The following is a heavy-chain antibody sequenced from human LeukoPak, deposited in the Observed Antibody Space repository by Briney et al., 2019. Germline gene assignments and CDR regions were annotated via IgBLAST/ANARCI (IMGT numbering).Heavy chain of an antibody. J-gene: IGHJ3*02. CDR3: AHRARLAVTGAFDI. CDR2: IYWDDDK. Sequence: SGPTLVNPTQTLTLTCTFSGFSLSPSTSGVGVGWIRQPPGKALEWLALIYWDDDKRYSPSLKSRLTITKDTSKNQVVLTMTNMDPVDTATYYCAHRARLAVTGAFDIWGQGTMVTVSS. V-gene: IGHV2-5*02. CDR1: GFSLSPSTSGVG. D-gene: IGHD6-19*01.